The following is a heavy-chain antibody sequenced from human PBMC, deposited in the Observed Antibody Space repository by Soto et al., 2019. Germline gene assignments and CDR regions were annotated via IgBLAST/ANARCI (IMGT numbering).Heavy chain of an antibody. J-gene: IGHJ5*02. D-gene: IGHD6-13*01. Sequence: QVQLQESGPGLVKPSGTLSLTCAVSGGSISSSNWWSWVRKPPGKGLEWIGEIYHSGSTNYNPSLKSRVTLSVDKPKNHFSLKLTSVTAADTAVYYWARDIAAAGSNWFDPWGQGTLVTVSS. CDR3: ARDIAAAGSNWFDP. V-gene: IGHV4-4*02. CDR2: IYHSGST. CDR1: GGSISSSNW.